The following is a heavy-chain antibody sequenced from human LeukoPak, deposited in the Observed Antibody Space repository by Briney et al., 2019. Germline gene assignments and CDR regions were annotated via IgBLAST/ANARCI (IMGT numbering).Heavy chain of an antibody. D-gene: IGHD3-22*01. J-gene: IGHJ4*02. V-gene: IGHV1-2*02. Sequence: ASVKVSCKASGYTFTDDYVHWVRQAPGQGLEWMGWINPNSGVTNYAQKFQGRVTMTRDTSISTAYMELSRLRSDDTAVYYCARVPMGLYDSSGWFDYWGQGTLVTVSS. CDR2: INPNSGVT. CDR1: GYTFTDDY. CDR3: ARVPMGLYDSSGWFDY.